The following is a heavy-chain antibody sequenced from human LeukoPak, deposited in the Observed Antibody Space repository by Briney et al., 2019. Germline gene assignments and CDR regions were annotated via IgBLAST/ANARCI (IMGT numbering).Heavy chain of an antibody. CDR2: IYYSGST. V-gene: IGHV4-30-4*08. CDR1: GGSISSGDYY. CDR3: ARDHPLRGAI. D-gene: IGHD4-17*01. J-gene: IGHJ3*02. Sequence: SETLSLTCTVSGGSISSGDYYWSWIRQPPGKGLEWIGYIYYSGSTFYNPSLKSRLIISVDTSKNQFSLKLSSVTAADTAVYYSARDHPLRGAIRGQGTMVTVSS.